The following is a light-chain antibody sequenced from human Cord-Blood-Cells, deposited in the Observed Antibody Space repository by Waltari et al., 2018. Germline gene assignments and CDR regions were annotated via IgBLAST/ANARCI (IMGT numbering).Light chain of an antibody. CDR3: QQSYSTPPIT. CDR1: QSISSY. V-gene: IGKV1-39*01. J-gene: IGKJ3*01. CDR2: AAS. Sequence: DIQMTQSPSSLSASVGDRVTITCRASQSISSYVNWYQQKPGKAPKLLIYAASSLQSGVPSRFSGSGSETDFTLTISSLQPEDFATYYCQQSYSTPPITFGPGTKVDIK.